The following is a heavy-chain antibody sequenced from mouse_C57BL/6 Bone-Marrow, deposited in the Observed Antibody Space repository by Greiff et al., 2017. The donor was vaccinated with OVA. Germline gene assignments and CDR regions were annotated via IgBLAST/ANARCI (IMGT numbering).Heavy chain of an antibody. Sequence: QVQLKQPGAELVKPGASVKLSCKASGYTFTSYWMHWVKQRPGQGLEWIGMIHPNSGSTNYNEKFKSKATLTVDKSSSTAYMQLSSLTSEDSAVYYCARRYDYDGGGDYWGQGTTLTVSS. D-gene: IGHD2-4*01. J-gene: IGHJ2*01. CDR1: GYTFTSYW. V-gene: IGHV1-64*01. CDR3: ARRYDYDGGGDY. CDR2: IHPNSGST.